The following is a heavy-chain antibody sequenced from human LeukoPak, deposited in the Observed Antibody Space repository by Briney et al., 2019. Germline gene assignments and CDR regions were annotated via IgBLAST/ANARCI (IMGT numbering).Heavy chain of an antibody. D-gene: IGHD5-18*01. CDR3: ARDLSGYTYGHPFDS. CDR2: ISYDGNNK. V-gene: IGHV3-30*03. CDR1: GFTFSSYG. J-gene: IGHJ4*02. Sequence: PGRSLRLSCAASGFTFSSYGMHWVRQAPGKGLEWVAVISYDGNNKYYADSVKGRFTISRDNSKNTLYLQMDNLRAEDTAVYYCARDLSGYTYGHPFDSWGQGTLVTVSS.